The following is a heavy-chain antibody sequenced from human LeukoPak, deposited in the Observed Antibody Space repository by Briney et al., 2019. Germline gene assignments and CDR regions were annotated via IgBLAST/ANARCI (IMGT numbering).Heavy chain of an antibody. CDR2: INHSGST. Sequence: KPSETLSLTCAVYGGSFSGYYWSWIRQPPGKGLEWIGEINHSGSTNYNPSLKSRVTISVDTSKNQFSLRLSSVTAADTAVYYCARDYYGSGSYYNKSPHFDYWGQGTLVTVSS. CDR1: GGSFSGYY. D-gene: IGHD3-10*01. V-gene: IGHV4-34*01. J-gene: IGHJ4*02. CDR3: ARDYYGSGSYYNKSPHFDY.